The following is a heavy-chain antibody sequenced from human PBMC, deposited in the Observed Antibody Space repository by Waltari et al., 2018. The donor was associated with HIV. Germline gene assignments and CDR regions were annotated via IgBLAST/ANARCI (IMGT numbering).Heavy chain of an antibody. D-gene: IGHD7-27*01. V-gene: IGHV3-23*01. CDR2: ITVSGGST. CDR1: GLTFSSSA. CDR3: ARQSLGSFDY. Sequence: EVQLLESGGGLVQPGGSLRLSCATSGLTFSSSALRWVRQAPRKGLEWVSAITVSGGSTYYADSVKGRFTISRDNSKNTLYLQMDSLRAEDTAVYYCARQSLGSFDYWGQGTLVTVSS. J-gene: IGHJ4*02.